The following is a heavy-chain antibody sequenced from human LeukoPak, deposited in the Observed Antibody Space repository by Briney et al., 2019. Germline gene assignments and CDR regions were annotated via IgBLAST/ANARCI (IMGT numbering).Heavy chain of an antibody. CDR1: GYTLTELS. V-gene: IGHV1-69*04. Sequence: ASVKVSCKVSGYTLTELSMHWVRQAPGQGLEWMGRIIPILGIANYAQKFQGRVTITADKSTSTAYMELSSLRSEDTAVYYCARGSSGDYWGQGTLVTVSS. J-gene: IGHJ4*02. CDR3: ARGSSGDY. D-gene: IGHD6-25*01. CDR2: IIPILGIA.